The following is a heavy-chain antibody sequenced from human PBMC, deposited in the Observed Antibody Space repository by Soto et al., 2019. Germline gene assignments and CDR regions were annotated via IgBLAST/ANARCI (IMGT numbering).Heavy chain of an antibody. Sequence: VQLLESGGGLIQPGGSLRLSCAASGFTFSYGIHWLRQAPGKGLEWVAYISYDSSNKFYGDSVKGRFTISRDNSKNTQFLQMNSLRAEDTAVYYCAKLVIGYSGNTCDDYWGQGTLVAVSS. CDR1: GFTFSYG. J-gene: IGHJ4*02. CDR3: AKLVIGYSGNTCDDY. V-gene: IGHV3-30*18. CDR2: ISYDSSNK. D-gene: IGHD5-12*01.